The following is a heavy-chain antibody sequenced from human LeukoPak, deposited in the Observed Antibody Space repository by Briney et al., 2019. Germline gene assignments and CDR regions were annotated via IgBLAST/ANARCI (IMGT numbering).Heavy chain of an antibody. D-gene: IGHD6-19*01. Sequence: ASVKVSCKASGYTFTGDYMHWVRQTPGQGLEWMGRIITILGIANYAQKFQGRVTITADKSTSTAYMELSSLRSEDTAVYYCAREAAVAPMKLDYWGQGTLVTVSS. CDR1: GYTFTGDY. V-gene: IGHV1-69*04. J-gene: IGHJ4*02. CDR3: AREAAVAPMKLDY. CDR2: IITILGIA.